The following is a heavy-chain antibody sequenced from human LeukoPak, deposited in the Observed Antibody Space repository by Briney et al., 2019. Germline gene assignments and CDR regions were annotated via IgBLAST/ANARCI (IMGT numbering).Heavy chain of an antibody. V-gene: IGHV3-30-3*01. CDR1: GSTFSSYA. D-gene: IGHD2-2*01. CDR3: ARVGCSSTSCYFFDY. Sequence: GGSLRLSCAASGSTFSSYAMHWVRQAPGRGLEWVAVISYDGSNKYYADSVKGRFTISRDNSKNPLYLQMNSLRAEDTAVYYCARVGCSSTSCYFFDYWGQGTLVTVSS. CDR2: ISYDGSNK. J-gene: IGHJ4*02.